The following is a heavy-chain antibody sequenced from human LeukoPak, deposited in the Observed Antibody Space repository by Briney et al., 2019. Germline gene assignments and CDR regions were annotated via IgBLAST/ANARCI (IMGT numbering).Heavy chain of an antibody. CDR2: IYYSGST. Sequence: KASETLSLTCTVSGGSISSYYWSWIRQPPGKGLEWIGYIYYSGSTNYNPSLKSRVTISVDTSKNQFSLKLSSVTAADTAVYYCARGVQYSGNHFDYWGQGTLVTVSS. D-gene: IGHD1-26*01. V-gene: IGHV4-59*01. CDR1: GGSISSYY. CDR3: ARGVQYSGNHFDY. J-gene: IGHJ4*02.